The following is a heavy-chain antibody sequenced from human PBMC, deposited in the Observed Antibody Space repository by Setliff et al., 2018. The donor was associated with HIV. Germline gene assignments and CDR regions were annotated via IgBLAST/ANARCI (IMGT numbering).Heavy chain of an antibody. CDR2: IKSKSDGGTT. CDR3: TTAVAQNWYGSGNENY. D-gene: IGHD3-10*01. J-gene: IGHJ4*02. Sequence: PGGSLRLSCETSGFIFTNAWMSWVRQSPRKGLEWLARIKSKSDGGTTSYAAPVKGRFTISRDDSRSTLYLQMNSLITEDTALYYCTTAVAQNWYGSGNENYWGQGTLVTVSS. CDR1: GFIFTNAW. V-gene: IGHV3-15*01.